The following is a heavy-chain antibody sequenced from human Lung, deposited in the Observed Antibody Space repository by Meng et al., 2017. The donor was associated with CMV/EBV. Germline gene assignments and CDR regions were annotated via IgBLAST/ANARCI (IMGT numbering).Heavy chain of an antibody. CDR2: ISYDGSNK. D-gene: IGHD2-15*01. Sequence: QVQRVGSGGGVVQAGRSLGLSCAASGFTFSSYAMHWVRQAPGKGLEWVAVISYDGSNKYYADSVKGRFTISRDNSKNTLCLQMNSLRAEDTAVYYCARDDGSSWGQGTLVTVSS. CDR3: ARDDGSS. V-gene: IGHV3-30-3*01. CDR1: GFTFSSYA. J-gene: IGHJ5*02.